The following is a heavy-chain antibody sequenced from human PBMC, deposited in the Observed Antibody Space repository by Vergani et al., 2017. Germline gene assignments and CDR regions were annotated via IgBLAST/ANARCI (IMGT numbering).Heavy chain of an antibody. CDR1: GFTFSSYA. Sequence: VQLLESGGGLVQPGGSLRLSCAASGFTFSSYAISWVRQAPGQGLEWMGRIIPILGIANYAQKFQGRVTITADKSTSTAYMELSSLRSEDTAVYYCAREEAAAGTRGDYWGQGTLVTVSS. CDR3: AREEAAAGTRGDY. D-gene: IGHD6-13*01. J-gene: IGHJ4*02. CDR2: IIPILGIA. V-gene: IGHV1-69*09.